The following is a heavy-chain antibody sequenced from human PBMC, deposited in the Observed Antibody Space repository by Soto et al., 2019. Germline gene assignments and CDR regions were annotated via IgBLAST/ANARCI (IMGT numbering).Heavy chain of an antibody. V-gene: IGHV1-24*01. D-gene: IGHD1-26*01. Sequence: ASVKVTCKVSGYTLTELSMHWVRQAPGKGLEWMGGFDPEDGETIYAQKFQGRVTMTEDTSTDTAYMELSSLRSEDTAVYYCATMNVGGSYLYYYYYGMDVWGQGTTVTVSS. CDR2: FDPEDGET. J-gene: IGHJ6*02. CDR1: GYTLTELS. CDR3: ATMNVGGSYLYYYYYGMDV.